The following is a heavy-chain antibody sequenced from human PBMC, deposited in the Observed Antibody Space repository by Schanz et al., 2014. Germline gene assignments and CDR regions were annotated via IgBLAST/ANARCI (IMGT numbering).Heavy chain of an antibody. D-gene: IGHD3-3*01. J-gene: IGHJ3*01. V-gene: IGHV4-4*07. Sequence: QVQLQESGPGLVKPSETLSLTCTVSGGSISSYYWSWIRQPAGKGLEWIGRIYTSGSTNYNPSLKSRDTMSGNPPKNQSPRKRSSVPAADTAVYYCARGYYDFWSGYYGAFDLWAQGKMVTASS. CDR3: ARGYYDFWSGYYGAFDL. CDR1: GGSISSYY. CDR2: IYTSGST.